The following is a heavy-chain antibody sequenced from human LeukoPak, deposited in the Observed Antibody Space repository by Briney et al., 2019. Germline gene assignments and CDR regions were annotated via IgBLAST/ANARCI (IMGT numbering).Heavy chain of an antibody. CDR1: GGSISSGGYY. CDR2: IYYSGST. D-gene: IGHD6-19*01. Sequence: ASETLSLTCTVSGGSISSGGYYWSWIRQHPGKGLEGMGYIYYSGSTYYNPSLKSRVTISVDTPKNQFSLKLSSVTAADTAVYYCALSAQQWLVRRELWYFDLWGRGTLVTVSS. V-gene: IGHV4-30-4*08. J-gene: IGHJ2*01. CDR3: ALSAQQWLVRRELWYFDL.